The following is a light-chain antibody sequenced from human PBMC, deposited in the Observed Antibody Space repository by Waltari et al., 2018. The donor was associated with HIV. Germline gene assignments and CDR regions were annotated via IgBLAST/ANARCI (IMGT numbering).Light chain of an antibody. Sequence: DIVMTQSPDSLAVSLGERATINCKSSQSVLYSSNNKNYLAWYQQKPGQPPKLLIYWASTRESGVPCRFSGSGSGTDFTLTISSLQAEDVAVYYCQQYYSTPPTFGQGTKVEIK. V-gene: IGKV4-1*01. CDR1: QSVLYSSNNKNY. J-gene: IGKJ1*01. CDR3: QQYYSTPPT. CDR2: WAS.